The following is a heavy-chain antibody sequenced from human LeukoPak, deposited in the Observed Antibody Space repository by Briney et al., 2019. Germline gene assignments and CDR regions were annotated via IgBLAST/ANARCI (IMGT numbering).Heavy chain of an antibody. V-gene: IGHV1-2*04. J-gene: IGHJ4*02. CDR2: INPNSGGT. Sequence: ASVKVSCKASGYTFTGYYMHWVRQAPGQGLEWMGWINPNSGGTSYAQKFQGWVTMTRDTSISTAYMELSRLRSDDTAVYYCARATREKTYDYWGQGTLVTVSS. CDR3: ARATREKTYDY. CDR1: GYTFTGYY.